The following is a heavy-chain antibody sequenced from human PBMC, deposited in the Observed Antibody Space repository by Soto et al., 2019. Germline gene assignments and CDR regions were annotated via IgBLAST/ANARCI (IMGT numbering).Heavy chain of an antibody. CDR2: IYYSGST. CDR1: GGSISSYY. Sequence: QVQLQESGPGLVKPSETLSLTCTVSGGSISSYYWSWIRQPPGKGLEWIGYIYYSGSTNYNPSLKSRVTISVDTSKNQFSLKLSSVTAAYTAVYYWAREGRTGGPYYYYYGMDVWGQGTTVTVSS. CDR3: AREGRTGGPYYYYYGMDV. V-gene: IGHV4-59*01. J-gene: IGHJ6*02.